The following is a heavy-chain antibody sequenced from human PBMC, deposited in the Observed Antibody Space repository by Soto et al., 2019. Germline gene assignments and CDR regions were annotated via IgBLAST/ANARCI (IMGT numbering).Heavy chain of an antibody. J-gene: IGHJ4*02. CDR1: GFTFSSYA. CDR3: AKVWRYDYIWGSRFDY. D-gene: IGHD3-16*01. V-gene: IGHV3-23*01. CDR2: ISGSGGST. Sequence: GGSLRLSCAASGFTFSSYAMSWVRQAPGKGLEWVSAISGSGGSTYYADSVKGRFTISRDNSKNTLYLQMNSLRAEDTAVYYCAKVWRYDYIWGSRFDYWGQGTLVTVSS.